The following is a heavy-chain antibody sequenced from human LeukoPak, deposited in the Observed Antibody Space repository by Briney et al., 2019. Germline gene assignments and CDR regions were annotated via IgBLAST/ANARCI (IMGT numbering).Heavy chain of an antibody. CDR1: GFTFISYW. CDR2: IKQDGSEK. D-gene: IGHD1-7*01. CDR3: ARAHNWKYGTFDY. Sequence: GGSLRLSCAASGFTFISYWMSWVRQAPGKGLEWVANIKQDGSEKYYVGSVKGRFTISRDNAKNSLYLQMNSLRAEDTAVYYCARAHNWKYGTFDYWGQGTLVTVSS. J-gene: IGHJ4*02. V-gene: IGHV3-7*01.